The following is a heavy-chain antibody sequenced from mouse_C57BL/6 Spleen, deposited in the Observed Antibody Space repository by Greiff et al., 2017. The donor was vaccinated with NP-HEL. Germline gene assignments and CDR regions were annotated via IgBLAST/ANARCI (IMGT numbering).Heavy chain of an antibody. CDR1: GYTFTSYG. Sequence: VQLQQSGAELARPGASVKLSCKASGYTFTSYGISWVKQRTGQGLEWIGEIYPRSGNTYYNEKFKGKATLTADKSSSTAYMELRSLTSEDSAVYFCARPDYSNFYWYFDVWGTGTTVTVSS. CDR2: IYPRSGNT. CDR3: ARPDYSNFYWYFDV. D-gene: IGHD2-5*01. V-gene: IGHV1-81*01. J-gene: IGHJ1*03.